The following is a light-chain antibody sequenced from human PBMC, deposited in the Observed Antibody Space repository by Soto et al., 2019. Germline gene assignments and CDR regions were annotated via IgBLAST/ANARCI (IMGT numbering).Light chain of an antibody. CDR3: QQGYTFPFT. CDR1: QNIASY. Sequence: DIQMTQSPSSLSASIGDRVTITCRASQNIASYLNWYQQKPGKAPKLLIYAASSLQSGVPSRFSASGSGTDFTLTITSLQPEDFASYFCQQGYTFPFTFAVGTKVEIK. CDR2: AAS. V-gene: IGKV1-39*01. J-gene: IGKJ4*01.